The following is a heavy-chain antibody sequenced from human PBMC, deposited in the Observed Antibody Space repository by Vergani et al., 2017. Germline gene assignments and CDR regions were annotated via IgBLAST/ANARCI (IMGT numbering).Heavy chain of an antibody. J-gene: IGHJ4*02. V-gene: IGHV3-7*03. CDR2: IKQDGSEK. D-gene: IGHD3-22*01. CDR3: ARELLYYYDSSGYYY. Sequence: EVQLVESGGGLVQPGGSLRLSCAASGFTFSSYWMSWVRQAPGKGLEWVANIKQDGSEKYYVDSVKGRFTISRDNAKNSLYLQMNSLRAEDTAVYYCARELLYYYDSSGYYYWGQGTLVTVSS. CDR1: GFTFSSYW.